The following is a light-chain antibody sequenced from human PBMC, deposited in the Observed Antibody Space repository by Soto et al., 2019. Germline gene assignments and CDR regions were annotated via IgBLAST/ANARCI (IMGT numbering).Light chain of an antibody. V-gene: IGKV1-27*01. J-gene: IGKJ4*01. CDR1: QDIGNF. Sequence: ILMTQSPSSLSAFVGDRVTITCRASQDIGNFLAWYQQKPGKVPKFLIYAASTLQSGVPSRFSGSGSGTDFTLTISSLQPEDVATYYCQKCKVAPFTFGGGTKVEIK. CDR3: QKCKVAPFT. CDR2: AAS.